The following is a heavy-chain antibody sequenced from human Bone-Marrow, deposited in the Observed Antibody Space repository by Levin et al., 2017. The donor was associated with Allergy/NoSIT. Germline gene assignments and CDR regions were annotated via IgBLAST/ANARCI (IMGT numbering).Heavy chain of an antibody. CDR2: IYYSGST. D-gene: IGHD5-24*01. CDR1: GGSISSGGYY. CDR3: ARTRDGYTSYLDY. J-gene: IGHJ4*02. V-gene: IGHV4-31*03. Sequence: SETLSLTCTVSGGSISSGGYYWSWIRQHPGKGLEWIGYIYYSGSTYYNPSLKSRVTISVDTSKNQFSLKLSSVTAADTAVYYCARTRDGYTSYLDYWGQGTLVTVSS.